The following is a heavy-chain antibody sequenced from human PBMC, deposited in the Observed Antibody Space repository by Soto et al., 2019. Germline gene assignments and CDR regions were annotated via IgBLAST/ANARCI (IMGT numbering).Heavy chain of an antibody. V-gene: IGHV4-61*01. CDR1: GGSVSSGSYY. CDR3: ARDXGGHYDFWSGYLNWFDP. D-gene: IGHD3-3*01. CDR2: IYYSGST. Sequence: SETLSLTCTVSGGSVSSGSYYWSWIRQPPGKGLEWIGYIYYSGSTNYNPSLKSRVTISVDTSKNQFSLKLSSVTAADTAVYYCARDXGGHYDFWSGYLNWFDPWGQGTLVTVSS. J-gene: IGHJ5*02.